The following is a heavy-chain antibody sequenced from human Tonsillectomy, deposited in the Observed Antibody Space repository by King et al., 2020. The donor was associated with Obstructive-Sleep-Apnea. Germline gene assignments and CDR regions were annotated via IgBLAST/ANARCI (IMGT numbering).Heavy chain of an antibody. CDR3: ARGQGGY. Sequence: QLQESGPGLVKPSETLSLTCTVSGGSIRTSSDYWSWIRQPPGKGLEWIGSASYSGATHYHPSLEGRVTISVDTSKNQFSLKLNSVTAADTAVYYCARGQGGYWGQGTLVTVSS. J-gene: IGHJ4*02. CDR1: GGSIRTSSDY. V-gene: IGHV4-39*07. CDR2: ASYSGAT.